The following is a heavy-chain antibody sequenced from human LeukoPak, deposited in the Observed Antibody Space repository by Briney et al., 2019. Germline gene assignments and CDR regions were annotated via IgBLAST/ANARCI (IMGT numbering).Heavy chain of an antibody. CDR3: AKGVALPPNWFDP. CDR1: GFTFSDYY. V-gene: IGHV3-30*02. J-gene: IGHJ5*02. Sequence: GGSLRLSCAASGFTFSDYYMTWIRQAPGKGLEWVAFIRYDGSNKYYADSVKGRFTISRDNSKNTLYLQMNSLRAEDTAVYYCAKGVALPPNWFDPWGQGTLVTVSS. CDR2: IRYDGSNK. D-gene: IGHD5-12*01.